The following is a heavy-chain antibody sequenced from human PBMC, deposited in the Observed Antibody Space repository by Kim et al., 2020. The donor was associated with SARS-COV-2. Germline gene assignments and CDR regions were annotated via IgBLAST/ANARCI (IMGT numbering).Heavy chain of an antibody. CDR3: AGTVAAYYYDSSGFDY. D-gene: IGHD3-22*01. Sequence: ASVKVSCKASGYTFTSYAMHWVRQAPGQRLEWMGWINAGNGNTKYSQKFQGRVTITRDTSASTAYMELSSLRSEDTAVYYCAGTVAAYYYDSSGFDYWGQGTLVTVSS. CDR2: INAGNGNT. V-gene: IGHV1-3*01. CDR1: GYTFTSYA. J-gene: IGHJ4*02.